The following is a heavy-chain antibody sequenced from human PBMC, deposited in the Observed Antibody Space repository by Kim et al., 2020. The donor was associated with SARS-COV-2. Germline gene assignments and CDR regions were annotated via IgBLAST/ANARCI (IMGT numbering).Heavy chain of an antibody. CDR1: GFTFSSYG. V-gene: IGHV3-30*18. D-gene: IGHD6-19*01. CDR2: ISYDGSNK. Sequence: GGSLRLSCAASGFTFSSYGMHWVRQAPGKGLDWVALISYDGSNKYYADSVKGRFTISRDNSKSTLYLQMNNLTSEDTAVYYCAKDSSREQWQVKGWGHGT. CDR3: AKDSSREQWQVKG. J-gene: IGHJ3*01.